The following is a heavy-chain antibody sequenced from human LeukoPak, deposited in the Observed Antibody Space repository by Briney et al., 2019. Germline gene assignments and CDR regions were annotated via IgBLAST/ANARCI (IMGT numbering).Heavy chain of an antibody. D-gene: IGHD3-10*01. CDR3: ASDFGY. CDR1: GGSVSSGSYY. Sequence: SETLSLTCTVSGGSVSSGSYYWSWIRQPPGKGLEWIGSISYSGSTNYNPSLKSRVTISVDTSKNQFSLKLSSVTAADTAVYYCASDFGYWGQGTLVTVSS. J-gene: IGHJ4*02. CDR2: ISYSGST. V-gene: IGHV4-61*01.